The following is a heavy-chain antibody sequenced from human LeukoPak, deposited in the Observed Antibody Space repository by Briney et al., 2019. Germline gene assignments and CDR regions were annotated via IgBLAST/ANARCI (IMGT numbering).Heavy chain of an antibody. CDR1: GFTFSSYS. V-gene: IGHV3-21*01. CDR2: ISSSGIYI. Sequence: SGGSLRLSCAASGFTFSSYSMNWVRQAPGEGLEWVSSISSSGIYIYYADSVKGRFTISRDNAKNSLYLQMNSLRAEDTAVYYCARDRSHQRRFHSSREENWFDPWGQGTLVTVSS. D-gene: IGHD6-13*01. CDR3: ARDRSHQRRFHSSREENWFDP. J-gene: IGHJ5*02.